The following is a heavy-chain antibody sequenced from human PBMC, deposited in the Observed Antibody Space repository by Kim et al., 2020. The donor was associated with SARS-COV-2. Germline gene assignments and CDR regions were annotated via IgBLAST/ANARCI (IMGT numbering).Heavy chain of an antibody. Sequence: SETLSLTCFVSGVSIERSSYYWGWIRQPPGKGLEWIGNIYYSGNTDYNPSLKSRVTVSVEKSKNQFSLNLTFVTVADTAVYYCAGSSSPDYYALDVWGQGTTVTVSS. J-gene: IGHJ6*02. D-gene: IGHD2-2*01. CDR2: IYYSGNT. CDR1: GVSIERSSYY. V-gene: IGHV4-39*01. CDR3: AGSSSPDYYALDV.